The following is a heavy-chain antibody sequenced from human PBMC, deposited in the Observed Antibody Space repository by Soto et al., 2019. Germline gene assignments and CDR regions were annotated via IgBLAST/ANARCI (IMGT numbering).Heavy chain of an antibody. D-gene: IGHD6-13*01. CDR2: ISAYNGNT. CDR3: ARLYSISWGRVYWMSDYYYYDMDV. CDR1: GYTFTSYG. V-gene: IGHV1-18*01. Sequence: ASVKVSCKASGYTFTSYGISWVRQAPGQGLEWMGWISAYNGNTNYAQKLQGRVTMTTDTSTSTAYMEPRSLRSDDTAVYYCARLYSISWGRVYWMSDYYYYDMDVWGKGTTVTVSS. J-gene: IGHJ6*03.